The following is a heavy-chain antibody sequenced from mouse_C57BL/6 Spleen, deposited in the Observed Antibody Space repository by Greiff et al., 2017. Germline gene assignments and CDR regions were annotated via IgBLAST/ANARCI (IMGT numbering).Heavy chain of an antibody. J-gene: IGHJ3*01. CDR2: IYPGSGST. Sequence: QVQLQQPGAELVKPGASVKMSCKASGYTFTSYWITWVKQRPGQGLEWIGDIYPGSGSTNYNEKFKSKATLTVDTSSSTAYMQLSSLSSEDSAVYYCARWGTAKAAWFAYWGQGTMGTVSA. CDR3: ARWGTAKAAWFAY. CDR1: GYTFTSYW. D-gene: IGHD3-3*01. V-gene: IGHV1-55*01.